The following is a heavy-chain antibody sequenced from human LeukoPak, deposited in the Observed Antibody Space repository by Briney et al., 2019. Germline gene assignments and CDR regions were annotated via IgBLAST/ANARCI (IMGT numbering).Heavy chain of an antibody. J-gene: IGHJ4*02. CDR3: ASCRDCGGRRPIAAAADD. D-gene: IGHD6-13*01. CDR2: ISSSSSYI. V-gene: IGHV3-21*01. CDR1: GFTFSSYS. Sequence: GGSLRLSCAASGFTFSSYSMNWVRQAPGKGLEWVSSISSSSSYIYYADSVKGRFTISRDNAKNSLYLQMNSLRAEDTAVYYCASCRDCGGRRPIAAAADDWGQGTLVTVSS.